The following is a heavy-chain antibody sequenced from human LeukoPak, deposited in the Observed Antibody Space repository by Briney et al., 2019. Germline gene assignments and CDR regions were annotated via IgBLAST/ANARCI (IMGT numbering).Heavy chain of an antibody. Sequence: GGSLRLSCAASGFSFDVSAMHWVRQAPGKGLEWVSLISGDGGSTFYAGSVKGRFTISRDNSENSLYLQMNSLRSEDTALYFCAKVPVRRYGMDVWGQGTTVTVSS. V-gene: IGHV3-43*02. CDR3: AKVPVRRYGMDV. CDR1: GFSFDVSA. CDR2: ISGDGGST. J-gene: IGHJ6*02.